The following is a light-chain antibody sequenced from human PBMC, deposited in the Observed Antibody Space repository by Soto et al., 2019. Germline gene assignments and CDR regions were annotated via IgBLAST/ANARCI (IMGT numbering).Light chain of an antibody. CDR3: HQRQSWPRT. Sequence: EIVLTQSPATLSSFPGDRVTLSCRASQSINTRLAWYQHRPGQAPRLLIYQTSIRAAGIPAGFSASGSGTDFTLTISDVQPEDFALYYCHQRQSWPRTFGQGTKVDI. V-gene: IGKV3-11*01. CDR2: QTS. J-gene: IGKJ1*01. CDR1: QSINTR.